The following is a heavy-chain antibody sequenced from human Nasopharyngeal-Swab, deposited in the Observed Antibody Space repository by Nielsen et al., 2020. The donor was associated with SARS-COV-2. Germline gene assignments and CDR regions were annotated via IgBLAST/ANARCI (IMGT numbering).Heavy chain of an antibody. CDR3: ARDPRSGMHYYYGMDV. CDR2: ISYDGSNK. J-gene: IGHJ6*02. Sequence: VRQAPGKGLEWVAVISYDGSNKYYAGSVKGRFTISRDNAKNSLYLQMNSLRAEDTAVYYCARDPRSGMHYYYGMDVWGQGTTVTVSS. V-gene: IGHV3-30-3*01. D-gene: IGHD1-14*01.